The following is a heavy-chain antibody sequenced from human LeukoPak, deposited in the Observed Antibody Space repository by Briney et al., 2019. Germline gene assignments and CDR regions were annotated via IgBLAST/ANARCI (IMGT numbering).Heavy chain of an antibody. J-gene: IGHJ6*03. CDR2: INSDGSST. Sequence: GGSLRLSCAASGFTFSSYWMHWVRQAPGKGLVWVSRINSDGSSTSYADSVKGRFTISRDNAKNTLYLQMNSLRAEDTAVYYCARDASGSYYYYYYYMDVWGKGTTVTVSS. CDR1: GFTFSSYW. D-gene: IGHD1-26*01. CDR3: ARDASGSYYYYYYYMDV. V-gene: IGHV3-74*01.